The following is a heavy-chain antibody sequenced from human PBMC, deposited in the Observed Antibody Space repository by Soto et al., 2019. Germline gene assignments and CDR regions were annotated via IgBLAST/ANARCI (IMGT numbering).Heavy chain of an antibody. V-gene: IGHV3-23*01. CDR2: ISTGGDST. J-gene: IGHJ4*02. CDR1: GFTFGSYL. Sequence: GGSLRLSCAASGFTFGSYLMNWVRQAPGKGLEWVSTISTGGDSTYYADSVKGRFSISRDNSKNTLYLQMNSLRAEDTAVYYCAKTSGQWYFDYWGQGTLVTVSS. CDR3: AKTSGQWYFDY. D-gene: IGHD3-10*01.